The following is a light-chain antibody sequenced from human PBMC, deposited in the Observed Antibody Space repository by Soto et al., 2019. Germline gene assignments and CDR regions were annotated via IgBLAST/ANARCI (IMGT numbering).Light chain of an antibody. CDR3: CSYAGSSTLV. CDR2: DVS. Sequence: QSALTQPASVSGSPGQSVTISCTGTSSDVGSYNLVSWYQQHPGKPPQLMIYDVSKPPSGVSNRFAGSKSGNTASLTISGLQAEDEADYCCCSYAGSSTLVFGGGTKVTVL. J-gene: IGLJ2*01. CDR1: SSDVGSYNL. V-gene: IGLV2-23*02.